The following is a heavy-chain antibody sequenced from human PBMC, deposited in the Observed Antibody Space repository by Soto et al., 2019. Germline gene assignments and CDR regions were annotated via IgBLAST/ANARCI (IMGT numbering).Heavy chain of an antibody. V-gene: IGHV3-23*01. J-gene: IGHJ5*02. CDR1: GLTFSDCA. CDR3: AKGDDYDFWSGSPLPNWFDP. CDR2: ISGSGGST. Sequence: PGGSLRLSCAVSGLTFSDCAMYWVRQAPGKGLEWVSAISGSGGSTYYADSVKGRFTISRDNSKNTLYLQMNSLRAEDTAVYYCAKGDDYDFWSGSPLPNWFDPWGQGTLVTVSS. D-gene: IGHD3-3*01.